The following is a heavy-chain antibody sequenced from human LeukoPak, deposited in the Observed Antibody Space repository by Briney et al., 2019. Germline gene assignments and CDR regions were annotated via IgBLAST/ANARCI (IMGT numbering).Heavy chain of an antibody. J-gene: IGHJ3*01. Sequence: GGSLSLSCVASGFSFRKYSMSWVRPAPGRGREWVSSITGREGNTFAAGSVKGRFTISRDSSADTLDLQMDSLRAEDTAIYYCAKAIHFLDRWDAFDVWGRGTMVIVSS. CDR2: ITGREGNT. CDR3: AKAIHFLDRWDAFDV. CDR1: GFSFRKYS. V-gene: IGHV3-23*01. D-gene: IGHD3-3*01.